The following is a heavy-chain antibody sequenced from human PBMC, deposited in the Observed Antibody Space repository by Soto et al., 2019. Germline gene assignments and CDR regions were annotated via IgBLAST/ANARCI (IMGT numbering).Heavy chain of an antibody. J-gene: IGHJ6*04. V-gene: IGHV1-69*13. CDR2: IIPIFGTA. CDR1: GGTFSSYA. CDR3: ARDRGDIVVAPAAIAYYNYYGMDV. D-gene: IGHD2-2*02. Sequence: GASVKVSCKASGGTFSSYAISWVRQAPGQGLEWMGGIIPIFGTANYAQKFQGRVTITADESTSTAYMEVSSLRSEDTAVYYCARDRGDIVVAPAAIAYYNYYGMDVWGEGTTVTVSS.